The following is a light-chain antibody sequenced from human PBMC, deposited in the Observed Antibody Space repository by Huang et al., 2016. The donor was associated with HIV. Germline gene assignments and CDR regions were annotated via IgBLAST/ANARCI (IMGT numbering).Light chain of an antibody. CDR2: AAS. Sequence: IQLTQSPSSLSASVGDRVTITCRASEGISSYLAWYQQKSGKAPKFLIYAASTLQSVVPSKFSGSGSGTDFTLTIISLQPEDFATYYCQQLNDYPWTFGQGTKVEIK. CDR1: EGISSY. J-gene: IGKJ1*01. CDR3: QQLNDYPWT. V-gene: IGKV1-9*01.